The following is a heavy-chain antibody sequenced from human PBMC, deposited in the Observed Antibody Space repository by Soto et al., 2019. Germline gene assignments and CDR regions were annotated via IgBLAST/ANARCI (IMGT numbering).Heavy chain of an antibody. CDR1: GGSISSSSYS. CDR2: IYYSGST. J-gene: IGHJ6*02. Sequence: QLQLQESGPRLVKPSETLSLTCSVSGGSISSSSYSWGWIRQPPGKGLEWIGTIYYSGSTHYNPSLEGRVAISGDTPNHQLSLRLSSVPAADTAVYYCGRQPGHCGSTTCFGYYSVDVWGQGTTVTVS. D-gene: IGHD2-2*01. V-gene: IGHV4-39*01. CDR3: GRQPGHCGSTTCFGYYSVDV.